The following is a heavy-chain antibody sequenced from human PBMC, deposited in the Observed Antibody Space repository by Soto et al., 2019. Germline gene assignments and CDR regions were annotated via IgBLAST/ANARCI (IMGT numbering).Heavy chain of an antibody. CDR3: ARGGIRGMDV. D-gene: IGHD3-16*01. J-gene: IGHJ6*02. CDR1: DYTFTSFG. V-gene: IGHV1-18*01. CDR2: ISAFNGNT. Sequence: QVQLVQSGAQVRKPGASVKVSCKASDYTFTSFGIHWVRQAPGQGLEWMGWISAFNGNTNYAQKVQGRVTMTTSTSTSTAYMELRSGRSDDTAVYYCARGGIRGMDVWDQRTTVTVSS.